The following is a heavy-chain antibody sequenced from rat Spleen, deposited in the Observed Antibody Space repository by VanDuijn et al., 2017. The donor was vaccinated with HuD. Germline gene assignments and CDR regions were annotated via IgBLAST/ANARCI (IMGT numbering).Heavy chain of an antibody. J-gene: IGHJ3*01. Sequence: EVQLVESGGGLMQPGRSLKLSCAASGFTFSNYDLAWVRRAPTKGLEWIASISTSGDSTYYRDSVKGRFTVSRDDANSTHYLQLDSLRSEETATYYCAIHGGLRNWFDSWGQGTLVTVSS. CDR2: ISTSGDST. CDR3: AIHGGLRNWFDS. D-gene: IGHD1-11*01. CDR1: GFTFSNYD. V-gene: IGHV5S11*01.